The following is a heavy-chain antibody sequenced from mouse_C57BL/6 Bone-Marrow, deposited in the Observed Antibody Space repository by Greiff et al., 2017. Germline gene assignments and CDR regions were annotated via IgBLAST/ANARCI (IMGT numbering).Heavy chain of an antibody. J-gene: IGHJ1*03. CDR3: ARPLLLHWYFDV. V-gene: IGHV5-6*01. Sequence: EVMLVESRGDLVKPGGSLKLSCAASGFTFSSYGMSWVRQTPDKRLEWVATISSGGSYTYYPDSVKGRFTISRDNAKNTLYLQMSSLKSEDTAMYYCARPLLLHWYFDVWGTGTTVTVSS. CDR1: GFTFSSYG. CDR2: ISSGGSYT. D-gene: IGHD2-1*01.